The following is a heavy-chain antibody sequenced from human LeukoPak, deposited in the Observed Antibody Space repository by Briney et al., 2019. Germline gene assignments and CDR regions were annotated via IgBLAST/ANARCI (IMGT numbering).Heavy chain of an antibody. CDR1: GGTISSGGYY. J-gene: IGHJ6*02. CDR3: ASADGSGSYYKSAYYYYYGMDV. Sequence: SQTLSLACTVSGGTISSGGYYWSWIRQHPGKGLEWIGYIYYSGSTYYNPSLKSRVTISVDTSKNQFSLKLSSVTAADTAVYYCASADGSGSYYKSAYYYYYGMDVWGQGTTVTVSS. CDR2: IYYSGST. D-gene: IGHD3-10*01. V-gene: IGHV4-31*03.